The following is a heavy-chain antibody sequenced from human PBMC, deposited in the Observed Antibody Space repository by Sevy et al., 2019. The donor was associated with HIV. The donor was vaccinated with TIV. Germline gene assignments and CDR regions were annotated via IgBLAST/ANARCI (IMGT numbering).Heavy chain of an antibody. J-gene: IGHJ4*02. Sequence: GGSLRLSCAGSGFTFSTYAMHWVRQAPGKGLEWLAVISYDGSLKFHTDSVRGRFTISRDNSKNTVYLQMNSLRAEDTAVYYCARGHPGYNPFDNWGQGTLVTVSS. V-gene: IGHV3-30*03. CDR1: GFTFSTYA. CDR3: ARGHPGYNPFDN. D-gene: IGHD5-12*01. CDR2: ISYDGSLK.